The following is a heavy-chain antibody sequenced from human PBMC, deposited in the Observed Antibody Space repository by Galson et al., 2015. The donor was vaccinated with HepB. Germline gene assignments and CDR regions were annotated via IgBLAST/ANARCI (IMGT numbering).Heavy chain of an antibody. CDR1: GFTVSSYS. J-gene: IGHJ3*02. CDR3: ARDYYDSSGYSPGAFDI. V-gene: IGHV3-48*01. Sequence: SLRLSCAASGFTVSSYSMNWVRQAPGKGLEWVSYISSSSSTIYYADSVKGRFTISRDNAKNSLYLQMNSLRAEETAVYYCARDYYDSSGYSPGAFDIWGQGTMVTVSS. CDR2: ISSSSSTI. D-gene: IGHD3-22*01.